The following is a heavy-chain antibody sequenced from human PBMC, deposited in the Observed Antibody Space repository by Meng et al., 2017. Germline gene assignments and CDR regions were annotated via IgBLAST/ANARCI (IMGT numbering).Heavy chain of an antibody. D-gene: IGHD6-19*01. CDR3: AREPGSSGWNYFDS. V-gene: IGHV1-3*01. J-gene: IGHJ4*02. CDR2: INAGNANT. Sequence: GQLVQSGAEVKKPGASVKVSCKASRYTFTSYSMHWVRQAPGQRLEWMGWINAGNANTKYSQKFQDRVTITMDTSASTAYMELSSLRSEDTAMYYCAREPGSSGWNYFDSWGQGTLVTVSS. CDR1: RYTFTSYS.